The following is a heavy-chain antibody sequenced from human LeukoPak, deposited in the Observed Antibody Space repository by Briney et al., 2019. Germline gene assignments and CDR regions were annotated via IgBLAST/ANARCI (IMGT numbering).Heavy chain of an antibody. Sequence: GASVKVSCKASAYTFTSYAISWMRQAPGQGLEWMGWISVYNGNTNYAQKFQGRVTMTTDTSTNTVYMELRSLRFADTAVYYCARDLAGIVGVTAWFDPWGQGTLVTVSS. D-gene: IGHD1-26*01. CDR2: ISVYNGNT. V-gene: IGHV1-18*01. CDR1: AYTFTSYA. CDR3: ARDLAGIVGVTAWFDP. J-gene: IGHJ5*02.